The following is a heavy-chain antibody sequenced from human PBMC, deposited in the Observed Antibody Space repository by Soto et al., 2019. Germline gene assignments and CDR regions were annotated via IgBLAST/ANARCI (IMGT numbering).Heavy chain of an antibody. J-gene: IGHJ4*02. CDR1: GGSVSNNNW. Sequence: QVQLQESGPGLVKPSGTLSLSCAVSGGSVSNNNWWSWVRQSPGNGLEWIGEIHHSGGTSYNPSLESRATLSVDKSKNELSLRLNYVTAADTAVYYCTKNSAYALDYWGLGILFTVSS. V-gene: IGHV4-4*02. D-gene: IGHD5-12*01. CDR3: TKNSAYALDY. CDR2: IHHSGGT.